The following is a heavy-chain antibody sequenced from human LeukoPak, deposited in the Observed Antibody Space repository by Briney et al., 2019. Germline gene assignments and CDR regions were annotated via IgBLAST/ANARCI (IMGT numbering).Heavy chain of an antibody. D-gene: IGHD2-2*01. CDR1: GGSISSGGYY. J-gene: IGHJ6*02. CDR2: IYYSGST. Sequence: SETLSLTCTVSGGSISSGGYYWSWIRQHPGKGLEWIGYIYYSGSTYYNPSLKGRVTISVDTSKNQFSLKLSSVTAADTAVYYCARDGCSSTSCYSDYYYGMDVWGQGTTVTVSS. V-gene: IGHV4-31*03. CDR3: ARDGCSSTSCYSDYYYGMDV.